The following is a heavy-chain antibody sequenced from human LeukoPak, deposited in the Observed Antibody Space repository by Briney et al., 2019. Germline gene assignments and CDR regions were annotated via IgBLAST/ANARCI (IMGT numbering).Heavy chain of an antibody. CDR3: ARRRGRYSGDAFDI. Sequence: GESLKISCKGSGYRFTSYWIGWVRQMPGKGLEWMGVIYLGDSDTRYSPSFQGQVTISADKSLSTAYLQWSSLKASDPAMYYCARRRGRYSGDAFDIWGQGTMVTVSS. J-gene: IGHJ3*02. V-gene: IGHV5-51*01. D-gene: IGHD1-26*01. CDR2: IYLGDSDT. CDR1: GYRFTSYW.